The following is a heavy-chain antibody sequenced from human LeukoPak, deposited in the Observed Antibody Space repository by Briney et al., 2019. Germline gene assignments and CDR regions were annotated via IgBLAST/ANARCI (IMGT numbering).Heavy chain of an antibody. V-gene: IGHV1-46*01. J-gene: IGHJ4*02. CDR2: INPSGGST. CDR1: GYTFTSYD. CDR3: ARWTERNYDTLTGSIRIGYYFDY. D-gene: IGHD3-9*01. Sequence: EASVKVSCKASGYTFTSYDINWVRQATGQGLEWMGIINPSGGSTSYAQKFQGRVTMTRDTSTSTVYMELSSLRSEDTAVYYCARWTERNYDTLTGSIRIGYYFDYWGQGTLVTVSS.